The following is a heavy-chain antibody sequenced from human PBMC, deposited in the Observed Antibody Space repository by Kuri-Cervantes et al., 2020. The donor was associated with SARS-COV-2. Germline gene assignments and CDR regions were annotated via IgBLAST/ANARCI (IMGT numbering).Heavy chain of an antibody. Sequence: GESLKISCAASGFTFSSYAMSWVRQAPGKGLEWVANIKQDGSEKYYVDSVKGRFTISRDNAKNSLYLQMNSLRAEDTAVYYCARKRDNYDFWSGPIYYFDYWGQGTLVTVSS. V-gene: IGHV3-7*01. D-gene: IGHD3-3*01. CDR2: IKQDGSEK. CDR1: GFTFSSYA. CDR3: ARKRDNYDFWSGPIYYFDY. J-gene: IGHJ4*02.